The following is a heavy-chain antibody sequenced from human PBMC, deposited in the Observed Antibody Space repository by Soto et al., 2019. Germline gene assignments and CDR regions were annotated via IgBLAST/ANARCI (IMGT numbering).Heavy chain of an antibody. D-gene: IGHD3-16*01. J-gene: IGHJ4*02. Sequence: ASVKVSCKASGGTFSSYAISWVRQAPGQGLEWMGGIIPIFGTANYAQKFQGRVTITADASTSTAYMELSSLRSEDTAVYYCARDVIGHDNYETIGYYFDHWGPGTLVTVSS. V-gene: IGHV1-69*13. CDR3: ARDVIGHDNYETIGYYFDH. CDR2: IIPIFGTA. CDR1: GGTFSSYA.